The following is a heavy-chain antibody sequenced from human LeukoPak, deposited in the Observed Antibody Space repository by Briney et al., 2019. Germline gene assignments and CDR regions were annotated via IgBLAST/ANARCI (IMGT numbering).Heavy chain of an antibody. CDR3: AREALYYYGSGRRYFDY. J-gene: IGHJ4*02. CDR1: GFTFSSYE. Sequence: GGSLRLSCAASGFTFSSYEMNWVRQAPGKGLEWVSYISSSGSTIYYADSVKGRFTISRDNAKNSLYLQMNSLRAEDTAVYYCAREALYYYGSGRRYFDYWGQGTLVTVSS. D-gene: IGHD3-10*01. CDR2: ISSSGSTI. V-gene: IGHV3-48*03.